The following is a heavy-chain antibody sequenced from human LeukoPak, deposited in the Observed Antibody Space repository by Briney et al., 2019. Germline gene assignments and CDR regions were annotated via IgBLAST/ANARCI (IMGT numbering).Heavy chain of an antibody. Sequence: GGSLRLPCAASGFTFSSYSMNWVRQAPGKGLEWVSCISSSSSYIYNADSVKGRFTISRDNAKNSLYLQMNSLRVEDTAVYYCARAHNWKYGTFDYWGQGTLVTVSS. D-gene: IGHD1-20*01. J-gene: IGHJ4*02. CDR1: GFTFSSYS. CDR3: ARAHNWKYGTFDY. CDR2: ISSSSSYI. V-gene: IGHV3-21*01.